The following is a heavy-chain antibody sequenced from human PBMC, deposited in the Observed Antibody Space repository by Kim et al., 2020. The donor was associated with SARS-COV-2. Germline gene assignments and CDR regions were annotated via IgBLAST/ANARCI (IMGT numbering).Heavy chain of an antibody. CDR2: ISYDGSNK. CDR3: ARDGDYCSGGSCHEFYYYYMDV. Sequence: GGSLRLSCAASGFTFSSYAMHWVRQAPGKGLEWVAVISYDGSNKYYADSVKGRFTISRDNSKNTLYLQMNSLRAEDTAVYYCARDGDYCSGGSCHEFYYYYMDVWGKGTTVTVSS. V-gene: IGHV3-30-3*01. CDR1: GFTFSSYA. J-gene: IGHJ6*03. D-gene: IGHD2-15*01.